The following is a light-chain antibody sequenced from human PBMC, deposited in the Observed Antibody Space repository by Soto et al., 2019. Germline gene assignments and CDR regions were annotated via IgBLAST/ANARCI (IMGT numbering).Light chain of an antibody. V-gene: IGLV3-25*02. CDR1: ALPKQY. J-gene: IGLJ1*01. CDR2: KDS. Sequence: SYELTQPPSVSVSPGQTARITCSGDALPKQYAYWYQQKPGQAPVLVIYKDSERPSGIPERFSGSSSGTTVTLTISGVQAEDEADYYCQSADSSGTYYVFGTGTKATVL. CDR3: QSADSSGTYYV.